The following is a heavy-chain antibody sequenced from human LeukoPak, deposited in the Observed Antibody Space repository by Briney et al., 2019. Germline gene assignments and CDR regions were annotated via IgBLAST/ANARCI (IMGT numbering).Heavy chain of an antibody. CDR1: GFTFTNYA. CDR3: AKRIGGVNSFDH. J-gene: IGHJ4*02. D-gene: IGHD3-16*01. CDR2: ITSNARDT. Sequence: GGSLRLSCAASGFTFTNYAMNWVRQAPGKRLEWVSSITSNARDTYFADSVKGRFTVSRDNSGNTLYLQMNSLRAEDTAVYYCAKRIGGVNSFDHWGQGTLVTVSS. V-gene: IGHV3-23*01.